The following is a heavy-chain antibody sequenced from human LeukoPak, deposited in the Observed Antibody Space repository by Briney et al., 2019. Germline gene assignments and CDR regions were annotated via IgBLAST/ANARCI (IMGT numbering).Heavy chain of an antibody. Sequence: SETLSLTCTVSGDSINGSYWSWIRQPPGKGLEWIGYIYVSGSTDYSPSLKSRVTISIDSSKNQISLKLSSVTAADTAAYYCSRLGPEELPSGRAFDIWGQGTLVSVSS. CDR3: SRLGPEELPSGRAFDI. CDR2: IYVSGST. CDR1: GDSINGSY. V-gene: IGHV4-59*08. J-gene: IGHJ3*02. D-gene: IGHD3-10*01.